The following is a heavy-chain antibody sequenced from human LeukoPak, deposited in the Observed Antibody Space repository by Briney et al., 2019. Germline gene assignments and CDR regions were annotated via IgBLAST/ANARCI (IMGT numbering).Heavy chain of an antibody. D-gene: IGHD1-26*01. V-gene: IGHV1-2*06. CDR1: GYTLTGYY. Sequence: ASVKVSCKASGYTLTGYYMHWVRQAPGQGLEWMGRINPNSGGTNYAQKFQGRVTMTRDTSISTAYMELSRLRSDDTAVYYCAREPGAWGELRELGYWGQGTLVTVSS. CDR2: INPNSGGT. J-gene: IGHJ4*02. CDR3: AREPGAWGELRELGY.